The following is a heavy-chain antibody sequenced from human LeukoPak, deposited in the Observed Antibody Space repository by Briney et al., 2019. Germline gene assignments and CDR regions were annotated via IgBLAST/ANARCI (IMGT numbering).Heavy chain of an antibody. CDR2: INSKGRYI. Sequence: GGSLRLSCAASGFTFSSYSMNWVRQAPGKGLEWVSSINSKGRYIYYADSLKGRFTISRDNGKNSVYLQMNSLRAEDTAVYFCARADSSSSRLDCWGQGTLVTVSS. J-gene: IGHJ4*02. D-gene: IGHD6-6*01. V-gene: IGHV3-21*01. CDR1: GFTFSSYS. CDR3: ARADSSSSRLDC.